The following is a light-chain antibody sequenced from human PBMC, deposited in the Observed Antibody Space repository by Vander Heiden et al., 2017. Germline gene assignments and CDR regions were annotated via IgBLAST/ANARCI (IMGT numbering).Light chain of an antibody. Sequence: DIQLTQSPSSLSASVGDRVTITCRASQSITSYLNWYQQKPGKAPKLLMYAASNLQSGVPSRFSGSGSGTDFTLTISSLQPEDFATYHCQQTDRIPRTFGGGTKVEIK. CDR3: QQTDRIPRT. CDR1: QSITSY. V-gene: IGKV1-39*01. CDR2: AAS. J-gene: IGKJ4*02.